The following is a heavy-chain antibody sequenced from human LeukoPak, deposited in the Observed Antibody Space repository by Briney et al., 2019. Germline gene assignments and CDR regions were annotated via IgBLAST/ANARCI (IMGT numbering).Heavy chain of an antibody. CDR3: AKDRQWLVQFFSDY. CDR2: ISGSGGST. D-gene: IGHD6-19*01. Sequence: PGGSLRLSCAASGFTFSSYAMSWVRQAPGEGLEWVSAISGSGGSTYYADSVKGRFTISRDNSKNTLYLQMNSLRAEDTAVYYCAKDRQWLVQFFSDYWGQGTLVTVSS. V-gene: IGHV3-23*01. CDR1: GFTFSSYA. J-gene: IGHJ4*02.